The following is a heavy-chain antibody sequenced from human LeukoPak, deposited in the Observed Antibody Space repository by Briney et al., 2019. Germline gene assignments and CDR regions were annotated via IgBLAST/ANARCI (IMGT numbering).Heavy chain of an antibody. Sequence: ASVKVSCKASGYTFTSYGISWVRQAPGQGLEWMGWISAYNGNTNYAQKLQGRVTMTTDTSTSTAYMELRSLRSDDTAVYYCARRPPEDWYYYDSGPVYFDYWGQGTLVTVSS. V-gene: IGHV1-18*01. J-gene: IGHJ4*02. D-gene: IGHD3-22*01. CDR1: GYTFTSYG. CDR3: ARRPPEDWYYYDSGPVYFDY. CDR2: ISAYNGNT.